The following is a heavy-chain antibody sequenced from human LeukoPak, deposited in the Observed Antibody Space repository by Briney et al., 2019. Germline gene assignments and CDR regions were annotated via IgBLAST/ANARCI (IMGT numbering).Heavy chain of an antibody. Sequence: PSETLSLTCAVYGGSFSGYYWSWIRQPPGKGLGWIGEINHSGSTNYNPSLKSRVTISVDTSKDQFSLKLSSVTAADTAVYYCSMDSSGYYYTASDYWGQGTLVTVSS. CDR3: SMDSSGYYYTASDY. CDR1: GGSFSGYY. D-gene: IGHD3-22*01. CDR2: INHSGST. J-gene: IGHJ4*02. V-gene: IGHV4-34*01.